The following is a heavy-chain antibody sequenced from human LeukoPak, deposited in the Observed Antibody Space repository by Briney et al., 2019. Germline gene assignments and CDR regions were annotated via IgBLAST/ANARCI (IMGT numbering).Heavy chain of an antibody. J-gene: IGHJ4*02. CDR2: INWNGGST. D-gene: IGHD2-2*01. CDR1: GFTFDDYG. Sequence: PGGSLRLSCAASGFTFDDYGMSWVRQAPGKGLEWVSGINWNGGSTGYADSVKGRFTISRDNAKNSLYLQMNSLRAEDTALYYCARPDCSSTSCYEFDCWGQGTLVAVSS. CDR3: ARPDCSSTSCYEFDC. V-gene: IGHV3-20*04.